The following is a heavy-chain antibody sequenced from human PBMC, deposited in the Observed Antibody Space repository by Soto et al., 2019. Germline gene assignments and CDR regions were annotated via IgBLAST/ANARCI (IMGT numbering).Heavy chain of an antibody. J-gene: IGHJ5*02. CDR2: ISSNGGST. Sequence: ESGGGLVQPGGSLRLSCAASGFTFSSYAMHWVRQAPGKGLEYVSAISSNGGSTYYANSVKGRFTISRDNSKNTLYLQMGSLRAEDMAVYYCARGGYCSGGSCYLDNWFDPWGQGTLVTVSS. V-gene: IGHV3-64*01. D-gene: IGHD2-15*01. CDR1: GFTFSSYA. CDR3: ARGGYCSGGSCYLDNWFDP.